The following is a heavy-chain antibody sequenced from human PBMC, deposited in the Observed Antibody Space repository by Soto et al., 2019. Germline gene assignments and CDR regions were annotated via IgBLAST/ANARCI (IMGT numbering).Heavy chain of an antibody. D-gene: IGHD3-10*01. V-gene: IGHV3-49*03. CDR2: IRSKSYGGTT. CDR1: GFTFGEYA. J-gene: IGHJ6*03. Sequence: GSLKLSCTASGFTFGEYAMSWFRQAPGEGLEGVGLIRSKSYGGTTAYAASEKGRFTISRDESKSIAYLQMNSLKTEDADVYYCTSDPYCYGSGSLYYYYMDVWGKGTTVTVSS. CDR3: TSDPYCYGSGSLYYYYMDV.